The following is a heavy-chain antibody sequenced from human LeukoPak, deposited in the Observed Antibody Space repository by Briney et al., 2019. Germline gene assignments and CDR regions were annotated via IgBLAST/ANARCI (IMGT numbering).Heavy chain of an antibody. CDR2: ISYDGSNK. CDR3: ARTYSSGWYLSVSPPDY. Sequence: GGSLRLSCAASGFTFSSYAMHWVRQAPGKGLERVAVISYDGSNKYYADSVKGRFTISRDNSKNTLYLQMNSLRAEDTAAYYCARTYSSGWYLSVSPPDYWGQGTLVTVSS. J-gene: IGHJ4*02. D-gene: IGHD6-19*01. CDR1: GFTFSSYA. V-gene: IGHV3-30*04.